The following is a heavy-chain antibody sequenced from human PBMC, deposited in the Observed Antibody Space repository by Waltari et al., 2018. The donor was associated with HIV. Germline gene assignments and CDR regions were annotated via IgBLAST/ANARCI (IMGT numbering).Heavy chain of an antibody. Sequence: EVQLVESGGGLVKPGGSLRLSCAASGFTFSSYSMNWVRQAPGKGLEWVATIRSSSSYIYYAESGKGRFTISRDNAKNSLYLQMNSLRAEDTAVYYCATLVSSGWYYFDYWGQGTLVTVSS. J-gene: IGHJ4*02. D-gene: IGHD6-19*01. CDR3: ATLVSSGWYYFDY. CDR2: IRSSSSYI. CDR1: GFTFSSYS. V-gene: IGHV3-21*01.